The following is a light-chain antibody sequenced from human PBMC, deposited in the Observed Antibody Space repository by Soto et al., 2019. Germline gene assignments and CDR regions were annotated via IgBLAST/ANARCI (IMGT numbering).Light chain of an antibody. CDR2: AAS. V-gene: IGKV1-9*01. Sequence: IQLTQSPSSLSASVGDRVTITCRASQALSSYLAWYQQKPGKAPKLLIYAASTLQSGVPSRFSGSESGTEFTLTISSLQPEDFGTYYCQQVNNYPLTFGGGTKVEIK. CDR1: QALSSY. J-gene: IGKJ4*01. CDR3: QQVNNYPLT.